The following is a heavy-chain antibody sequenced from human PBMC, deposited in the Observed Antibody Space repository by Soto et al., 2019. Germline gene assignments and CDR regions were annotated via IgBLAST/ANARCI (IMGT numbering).Heavy chain of an antibody. V-gene: IGHV1-69*12. J-gene: IGHJ6*02. CDR2: IIPSFGTA. CDR3: TIYGDYVGNYYYYGMDV. Sequence: QVQLVQSGAAVKKPGSSVKVSCKASGGTFSNYAISWVRQAPGQGLEWMGGIIPSFGTADYAQKFQGRVTITADESTTTAFMELTSLRSEDTAVYYCTIYGDYVGNYYYYGMDVWGQGTTVTVSS. D-gene: IGHD4-17*01. CDR1: GGTFSNYA.